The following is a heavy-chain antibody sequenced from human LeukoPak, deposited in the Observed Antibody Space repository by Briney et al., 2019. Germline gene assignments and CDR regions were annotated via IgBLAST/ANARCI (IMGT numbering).Heavy chain of an antibody. CDR3: AKTPVSYCSGGSCFDAFDI. CDR1: GGTFSSYA. J-gene: IGHJ3*02. CDR2: IIPIFGTA. Sequence: SVKVSCKASGGTFSSYAISWVRQAPGQGLEWMGGIIPIFGTATYAQKFQGRVTITADESTSTAYMELSSLRSEDTAVYYCAKTPVSYCSGGSCFDAFDIWGQGTMVTVSS. V-gene: IGHV1-69*13. D-gene: IGHD2-15*01.